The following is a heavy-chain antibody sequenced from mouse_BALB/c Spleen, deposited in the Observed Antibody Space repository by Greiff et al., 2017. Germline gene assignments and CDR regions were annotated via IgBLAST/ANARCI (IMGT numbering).Heavy chain of an antibody. D-gene: IGHD1-1*01. V-gene: IGHV14-3*02. Sequence: EVQLQQSGAELVKPGASVKLSCTASGFNIKDTYMHWVKQRPEQGLEWIGWIDPENGNTIYDPKFQGKASITADTSSNTAYLQLSSLTSEDTAVYYCAVLYYGSSYGAYWGQGTLVTVSA. J-gene: IGHJ3*01. CDR2: IDPENGNT. CDR1: GFNIKDTY. CDR3: AVLYYGSSYGAY.